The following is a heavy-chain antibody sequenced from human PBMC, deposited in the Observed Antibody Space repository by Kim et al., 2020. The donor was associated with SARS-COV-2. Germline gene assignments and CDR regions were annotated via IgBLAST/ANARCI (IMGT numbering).Heavy chain of an antibody. CDR3: ARVPRGDYGDAFDI. V-gene: IGHV4-59*01. D-gene: IGHD4-17*01. J-gene: IGHJ3*02. Sequence: NPSLKSRVTISVDTSKNQFSLKLSSVTAADTAVYYCARVPRGDYGDAFDIWGQGTMVTVSS.